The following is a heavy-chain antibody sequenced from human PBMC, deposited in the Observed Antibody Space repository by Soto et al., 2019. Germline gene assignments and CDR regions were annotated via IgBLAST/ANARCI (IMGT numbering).Heavy chain of an antibody. Sequence: PSETLSLTCTVSGGSISSYYRSWIRQPPGKGLEWIGYIYYSGSTNYNPSLKSRVTISVDTSKNQFSLKLNSMTAADTAVYYCARHNYGSGSTYFDSWGQGSLVTVSS. CDR1: GGSISSYY. D-gene: IGHD3-10*01. CDR3: ARHNYGSGSTYFDS. J-gene: IGHJ4*02. V-gene: IGHV4-59*08. CDR2: IYYSGST.